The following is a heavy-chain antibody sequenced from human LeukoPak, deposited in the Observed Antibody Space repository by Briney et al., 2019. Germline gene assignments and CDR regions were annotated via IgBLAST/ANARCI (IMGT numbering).Heavy chain of an antibody. D-gene: IGHD3-22*01. J-gene: IGHJ4*02. CDR1: ANTFISYD. CDR3: ARGRTDYYESSGSFPALGY. V-gene: IGHV1-8*01. Sequence: ASVKVSCKASANTFISYDINWVRQATGQGLEWMGRMNPDSGDTGYAQKFQGRVTMTRNTSISTAYMELRSLRSEDTAVYYCARGRTDYYESSGSFPALGYWGQGTLVTVSS. CDR2: MNPDSGDT.